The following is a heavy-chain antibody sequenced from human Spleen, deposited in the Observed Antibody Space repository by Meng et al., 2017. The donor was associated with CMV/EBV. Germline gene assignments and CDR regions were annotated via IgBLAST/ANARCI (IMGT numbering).Heavy chain of an antibody. CDR2: IYYSGNS. D-gene: IGHD3-22*01. V-gene: IGHV4-61*01. J-gene: IGHJ4*02. CDR3: ARVRDYYESSGYLDN. CDR1: SASVITARYY. Sequence: SSASVITARYYWLWIRQPPGKGMEWIGYIYYSGNSRYNPSLKSRVTISVDTSKNQFSLQLNSVTAADTAVYYCARVRDYYESSGYLDNWGQGTLVTVSS.